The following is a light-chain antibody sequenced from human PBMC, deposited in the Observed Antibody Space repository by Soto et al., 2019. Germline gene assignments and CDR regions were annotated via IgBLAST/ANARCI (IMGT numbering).Light chain of an antibody. CDR3: QHRKNWPWT. Sequence: EIVLTQSPAILSLSPGERATLSCRASQSVGRYLVWYQQKPGQAPSLLIYDASNRATGVPARFSGSGSGTDFTLTISSLESEDFAVYYCQHRKNWPWTLDQGTRVEIK. CDR1: QSVGRY. CDR2: DAS. V-gene: IGKV3-11*01. J-gene: IGKJ1*01.